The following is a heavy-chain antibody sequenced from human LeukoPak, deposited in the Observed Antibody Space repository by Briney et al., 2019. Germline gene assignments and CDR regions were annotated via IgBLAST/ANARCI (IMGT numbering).Heavy chain of an antibody. Sequence: ASVKVSCTASGYTFTSYGISWVRQAPGQGLEWMGWMNPNSGNTDYAQKFQGRVTITGNPSISTAYMELSSLKSEDTAVYYCARAGAYSSSWYPLGAFDIWGQGTMVTVSS. D-gene: IGHD6-13*01. V-gene: IGHV1-8*03. CDR3: ARAGAYSSSWYPLGAFDI. CDR2: MNPNSGNT. J-gene: IGHJ3*02. CDR1: GYTFTSYG.